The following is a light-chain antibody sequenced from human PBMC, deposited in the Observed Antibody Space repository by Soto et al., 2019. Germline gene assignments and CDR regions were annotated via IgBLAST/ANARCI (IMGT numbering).Light chain of an antibody. CDR1: SSDVGAYNY. Sequence: QSAPTQPASVSRSPGQSITISCTGTSSDVGAYNYVSWYQHHPGKVPKLMIYDVTNRPSGVSDRFSGSKSGNTDYLSISGLQAEDEADYYCSSYTSSRTLVFGSGTELTV. CDR3: SSYTSSRTLV. V-gene: IGLV2-14*03. CDR2: DVT. J-gene: IGLJ1*01.